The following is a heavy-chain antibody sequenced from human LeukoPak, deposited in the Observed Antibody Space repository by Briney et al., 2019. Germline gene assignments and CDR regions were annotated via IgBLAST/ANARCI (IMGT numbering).Heavy chain of an antibody. CDR1: GGSISSSNW. D-gene: IGHD2-15*01. J-gene: IGHJ6*02. V-gene: IGHV4-4*02. CDR3: ARGGDCSGGSCYYYYYGMDV. Sequence: SGTLSLTCAVSGGSISSSNWWSWVRQPPGRGLEWIGEIYHSGSTNYNPSLKSRVTISVDKSKNQFSLKLSSVTAADTAVYYCARGGDCSGGSCYYYYYGMDVWGQGTTVTVSS. CDR2: IYHSGST.